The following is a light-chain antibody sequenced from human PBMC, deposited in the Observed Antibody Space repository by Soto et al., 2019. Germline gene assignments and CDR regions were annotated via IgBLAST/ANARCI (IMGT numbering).Light chain of an antibody. CDR2: GAS. Sequence: EIVLTQSPGTLSLSPGERATLSCRASQSVSSSYVAWYQLKPGQAPRLFIYGASSRATGIPDRFSGSGSGTDFTLSISRLEPEDFAVYYCQQYSSSPPTFGGGTKVEIK. J-gene: IGKJ4*01. CDR3: QQYSSSPPT. CDR1: QSVSSSY. V-gene: IGKV3-20*01.